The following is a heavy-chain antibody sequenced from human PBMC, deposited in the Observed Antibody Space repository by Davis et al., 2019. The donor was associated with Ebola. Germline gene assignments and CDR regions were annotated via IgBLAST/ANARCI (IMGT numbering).Heavy chain of an antibody. J-gene: IGHJ6*02. Sequence: AASVKVSCKASGYTFTSYYMHWVRQAPGQGLEWMGRIIPILGIANYAQKFQGRVTITADKSTSTAYMELSSLRSEDTAVYYCAGGYYYYGMDVWGQGTTVTVSS. V-gene: IGHV1-69*04. CDR2: IIPILGIA. CDR3: AGGYYYYGMDV. CDR1: GYTFTSYY.